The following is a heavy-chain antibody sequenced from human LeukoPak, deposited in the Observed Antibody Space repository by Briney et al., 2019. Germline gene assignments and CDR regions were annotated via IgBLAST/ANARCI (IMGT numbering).Heavy chain of an antibody. CDR2: INHSGST. J-gene: IGHJ6*02. Sequence: SETLSLTCAVYGGSFSGYYWSWNRQPPGKGLEWIGEINHSGSTNYNPSLKSRVTISVDTSKNQFSLKLSSVTAADTAVYYCARYATYYYYGMDVWGQGTTVTVSS. V-gene: IGHV4-34*01. CDR3: ARYATYYYYGMDV. CDR1: GGSFSGYY. D-gene: IGHD1-26*01.